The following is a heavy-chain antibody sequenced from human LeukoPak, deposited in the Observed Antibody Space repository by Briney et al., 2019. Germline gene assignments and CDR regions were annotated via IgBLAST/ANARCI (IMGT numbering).Heavy chain of an antibody. CDR2: ISASGDST. D-gene: IGHD6-13*01. V-gene: IGHV3-23*01. J-gene: IGHJ6*02. CDR3: AKGPGSSPRLNMDV. CDR1: GFSFSDYA. Sequence: GGSLRLSCAASGFSFSDYAMNWVRQSPGKGLEWVSSISASGDSTFYADSLMGRYTISRDNSKKPLFLQMNSLRVGDTAVYYCAKGPGSSPRLNMDVWGQGTTVIVSS.